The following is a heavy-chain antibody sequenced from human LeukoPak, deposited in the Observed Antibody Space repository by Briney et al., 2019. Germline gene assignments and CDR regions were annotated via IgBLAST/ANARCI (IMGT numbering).Heavy chain of an antibody. D-gene: IGHD3-16*01. CDR2: IYPSDSDT. CDR1: GYSFSTYW. V-gene: IGHV5-51*01. J-gene: IGHJ6*02. Sequence: GESLKISCKGSGYSFSTYWIGWVRQMPGKGLEWMGIIYPSDSDTTYSPSFQGQVTISADKSISTAYLQWSSLKASDTAMYYCARRGAWGGYGMDVWGQGTTVTVSS. CDR3: ARRGAWGGYGMDV.